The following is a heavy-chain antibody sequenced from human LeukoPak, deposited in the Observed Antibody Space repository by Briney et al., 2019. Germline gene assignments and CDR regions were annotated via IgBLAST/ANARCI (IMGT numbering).Heavy chain of an antibody. J-gene: IGHJ4*02. Sequence: ASVKVSCKVSGYTLTELSMHWVRQAPGKGLGWMGGFDAEDGETIYAQKFQGRVTMTEDTSTDTAYMELSSLRSEDTAVYYCATSRGGGSYSPPPFDYWGQGTLVTVSS. CDR3: ATSRGGGSYSPPPFDY. D-gene: IGHD1-26*01. CDR1: GYTLTELS. CDR2: FDAEDGET. V-gene: IGHV1-24*01.